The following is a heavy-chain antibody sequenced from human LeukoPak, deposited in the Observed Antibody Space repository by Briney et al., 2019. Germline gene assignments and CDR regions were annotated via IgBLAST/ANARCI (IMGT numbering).Heavy chain of an antibody. CDR2: IDPDGITT. J-gene: IGHJ6*02. CDR3: TRVQAGRSGLMDV. CDR1: GFTLSGYW. V-gene: IGHV3-74*01. Sequence: RGSLRLSCAASGFTLSGYWMHWVRQAPGEGLVWVSRIDPDGITTNYADSVKGRSTTSRDNARNTLYLQMNSLTAEDTALYYCTRVQAGRSGLMDVWGRGTTVTVSS. D-gene: IGHD2-8*02.